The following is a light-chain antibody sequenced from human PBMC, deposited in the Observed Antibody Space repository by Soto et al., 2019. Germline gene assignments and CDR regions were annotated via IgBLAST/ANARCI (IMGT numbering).Light chain of an antibody. CDR2: GAF. V-gene: IGKV3D-20*02. CDR1: QSVANRY. CDR3: QQRSNWPPSIT. J-gene: IGKJ5*01. Sequence: EIVLTQSPGTLSLSPGERATLSCRASQSVANRYLAWYQHKPGQAPRLLIYGAFSRATGIPDRFSGSGSGTDFTLIISRLEPEDFAVYYCQQRSNWPPSITFGQGTRLEI.